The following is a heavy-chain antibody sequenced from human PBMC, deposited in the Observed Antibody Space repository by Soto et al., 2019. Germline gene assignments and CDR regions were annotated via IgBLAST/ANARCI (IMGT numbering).Heavy chain of an antibody. J-gene: IGHJ5*02. Sequence: EVQLVESGGGLVQPGGSLRLSCAASGFTFSSYSMNWVRQAPGKGLEWVSYISSSSSTIYYADSVMGRFTISRVNAKNSLYLQMNSLRDEDTAVYYCARESAALNWFDPWGQGTLVTVSS. CDR2: ISSSSSTI. CDR1: GFTFSSYS. CDR3: ARESAALNWFDP. D-gene: IGHD2-2*01. V-gene: IGHV3-48*02.